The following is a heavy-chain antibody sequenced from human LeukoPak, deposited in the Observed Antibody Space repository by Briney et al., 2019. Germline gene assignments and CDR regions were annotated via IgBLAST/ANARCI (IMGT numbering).Heavy chain of an antibody. CDR1: GGSISSYY. CDR3: ARHFPDSSGYYFQH. Sequence: SETLSLTCTVSGGSISSYYWSWIRQPPGKGLEWIGYIYYSGSTNYTPSLKSRVTISVDTSKNQFSLKLSSVTAADTAVYYCARHFPDSSGYYFQHWGQGTLVTVSS. V-gene: IGHV4-59*08. J-gene: IGHJ1*01. D-gene: IGHD3-22*01. CDR2: IYYSGST.